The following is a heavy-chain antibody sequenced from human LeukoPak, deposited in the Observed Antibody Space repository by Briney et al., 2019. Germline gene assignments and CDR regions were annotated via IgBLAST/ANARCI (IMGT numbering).Heavy chain of an antibody. CDR1: GFIFSSYG. CDR3: AKGGEMGTIRGYFDY. V-gene: IGHV3-30*18. Sequence: PGGSLRLSCAASGFIFSSYGMHWVRQAPGKGLEWVAVISYVGSDKYYTDSVRGRLTISIDNSKTTLYLQMNSLRTEDTAVYYCAKGGEMGTIRGYFDYLGQGTLVTASS. CDR2: ISYVGSDK. J-gene: IGHJ4*02. D-gene: IGHD5-24*01.